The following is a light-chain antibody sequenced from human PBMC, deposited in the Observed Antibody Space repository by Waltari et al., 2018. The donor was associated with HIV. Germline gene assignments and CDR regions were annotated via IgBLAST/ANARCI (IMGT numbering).Light chain of an antibody. CDR3: SSFAGSNTVV. V-gene: IGLV2-8*01. CDR1: SDDIGGYNY. J-gene: IGLJ2*01. CDR2: EVN. Sequence: QSALPQPPSASGALGQSVTISCSGTSDDIGGYNYVFWYQQYPAKAPKLLLYEVNKRPSGVPDRFAGSKSLNPSSLTVSGLQAEDEAHYFCSSFAGSNTVVVGGGTKLTVL.